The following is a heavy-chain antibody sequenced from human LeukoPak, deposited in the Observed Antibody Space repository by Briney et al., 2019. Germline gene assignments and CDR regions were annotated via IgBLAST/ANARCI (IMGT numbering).Heavy chain of an antibody. CDR2: INWKTGNG. Sequence: PGGSLRLSCAVSGFTFDDYAMHWVRQAPGRGLEWVSGINWKTGNGIYADSVKGQFTISRDNAKNSLYLQMSSLRAEDTALYYCTRRAARWQFDLWGRGTLLTVSS. CDR1: GFTFDDYA. D-gene: IGHD5-24*01. J-gene: IGHJ2*01. CDR3: TRRAARWQFDL. V-gene: IGHV3-9*01.